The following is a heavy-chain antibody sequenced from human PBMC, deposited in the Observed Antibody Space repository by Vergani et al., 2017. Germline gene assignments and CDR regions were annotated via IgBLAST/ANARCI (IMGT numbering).Heavy chain of an antibody. D-gene: IGHD6-6*01. CDR2: INHSGIT. Sequence: QVHLQQWGAGLLKPSETLSLTCAFYGGSFSGYYWGWIRQPPGKGLEWIGEINHSGITNYNPSLQSRVPISVDTSKNQLSMKRSSVPAADTAVYYCASQPHRIAARAPYYYYMDVWGKXP. CDR3: ASQPHRIAARAPYYYYMDV. V-gene: IGHV4-34*01. J-gene: IGHJ6*03. CDR1: GGSFSGYY.